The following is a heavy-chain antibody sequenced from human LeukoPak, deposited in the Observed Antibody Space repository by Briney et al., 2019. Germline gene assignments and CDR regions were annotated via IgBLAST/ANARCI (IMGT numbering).Heavy chain of an antibody. V-gene: IGHV3-23*01. CDR3: ASPKAVAAAGTLPRFDY. CDR2: ISGSGGST. J-gene: IGHJ4*02. D-gene: IGHD6-13*01. CDR1: GFTFSSYA. Sequence: PGGSLRPSCAASGFTFSSYAMSWVRQAPGKGLEWVSAISGSGGSTYYADSVKGRFTISRDNSKNTLYLQMNSLRAEDTAVYYCASPKAVAAAGTLPRFDYWGQGTLVTVSS.